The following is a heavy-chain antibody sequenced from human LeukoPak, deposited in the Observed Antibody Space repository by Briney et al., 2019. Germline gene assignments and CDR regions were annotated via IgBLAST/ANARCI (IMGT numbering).Heavy chain of an antibody. CDR2: TYYSGST. CDR3: ARLVRAPYYYYGMDV. CDR1: GGSISSYY. Sequence: SETLSLTCTVSGGSISSYYWSWIRQPPGKGLEWIGYTYYSGSTNYNPSLKSRVTISVDTSKNQFSLKLSSVTAADTAVYYCARLVRAPYYYYGMDVWGQGTTVTVSS. D-gene: IGHD3-10*01. V-gene: IGHV4-59*08. J-gene: IGHJ6*02.